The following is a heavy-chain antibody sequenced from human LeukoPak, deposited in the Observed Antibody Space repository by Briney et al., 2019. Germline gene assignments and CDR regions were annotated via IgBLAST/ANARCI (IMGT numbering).Heavy chain of an antibody. Sequence: PGGSLRLSCSASGFTFSSYAMHWVRQAPGKGLESVSVISSNGGSTYYADSVKGRFTISRDNSKNTLYLQMSSLRAEDTAVYYCVKGPAAMPPYYYGMDVWGKGTTVTVSS. D-gene: IGHD2-2*01. CDR2: ISSNGGST. J-gene: IGHJ6*04. CDR1: GFTFSSYA. V-gene: IGHV3-64D*06. CDR3: VKGPAAMPPYYYGMDV.